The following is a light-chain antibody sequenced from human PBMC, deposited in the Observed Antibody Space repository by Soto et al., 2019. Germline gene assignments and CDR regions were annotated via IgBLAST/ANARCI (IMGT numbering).Light chain of an antibody. CDR1: QGISSY. J-gene: IGKJ1*01. CDR3: VQDYLFPT. Sequence: LSLVAVSAKEGVTISFRMSQGISSYLAWYQQKPGKAPELLIYAASTLQSGVPSRFSGSGSGTDFTLTISCLQSEDFATYYCVQDYLFPTFGEGTKVDI. CDR2: AAS. V-gene: IGKV1D-8*01.